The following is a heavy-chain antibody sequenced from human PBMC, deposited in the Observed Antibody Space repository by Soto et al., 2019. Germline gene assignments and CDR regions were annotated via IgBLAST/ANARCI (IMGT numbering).Heavy chain of an antibody. J-gene: IGHJ4*01. V-gene: IGHV1-18*04. Sequence: QALLEQSGPEVKKPGDSVRISCWLYNSVLTTSVITWLRQAPAQGLEWMGWISAYAGGTLFALKFRNTLVMTTDSMTNMAYMQIWDLTFDDTAVSFCATGGGPYLRPRDIWGQGTPVTVSS. D-gene: IGHD3-16*01. CDR1: NSVLTTSV. CDR3: ATGGGPYLRPRDI. CDR2: ISAYAGGT.